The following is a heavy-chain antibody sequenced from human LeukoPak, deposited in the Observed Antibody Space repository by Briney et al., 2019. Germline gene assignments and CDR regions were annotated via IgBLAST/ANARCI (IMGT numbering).Heavy chain of an antibody. CDR1: GDSPSSFY. CDR3: AREWMGFAEFDY. Sequence: SETLSLTCTVSGDSPSSFYCSWIRHPAPERVEWSGRIYPGGNTASNPSLHSKVTVSVATAKNQFSLRLTSVTAADTAVYFCAREWMGFAEFDYWGRGILVTVS. CDR2: IYPGGNT. V-gene: IGHV4-4*07. D-gene: IGHD5-12*01. J-gene: IGHJ4*02.